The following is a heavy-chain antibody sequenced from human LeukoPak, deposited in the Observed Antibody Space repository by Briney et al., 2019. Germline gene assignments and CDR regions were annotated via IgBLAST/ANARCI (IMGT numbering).Heavy chain of an antibody. J-gene: IGHJ6*02. CDR1: GFTFSTYA. V-gene: IGHV3-23*01. CDR2: ISGSGGST. Sequence: GGSLRLSCAASGFTFSTYAMNWVRQAPGKGLEWVSAISGSGGSTYYADSVKGRFTISRDNAKNSLYLQMNSLRAEDTAVYYCAREPTLITMVRGGRSGMDVWGQGTTVTVSS. CDR3: AREPTLITMVRGGRSGMDV. D-gene: IGHD3-10*01.